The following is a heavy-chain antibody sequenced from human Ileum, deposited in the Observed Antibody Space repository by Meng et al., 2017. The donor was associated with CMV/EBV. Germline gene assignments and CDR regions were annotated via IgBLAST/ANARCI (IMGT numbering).Heavy chain of an antibody. D-gene: IGHD1-14*01. V-gene: IGHV3-73*01. Sequence: SGFTFSGSSGHWVRQPSGKGREWVGRIKSKADNYATAYAASVQGRFTISRDDSENTAYLQMNSLKTEDTAIYYCTFGTCGTDCFLLDYWGQGTLVTVSS. CDR3: TFGTCGTDCFLLDY. CDR2: IKSKADNYAT. CDR1: GFTFSGSS. J-gene: IGHJ4*02.